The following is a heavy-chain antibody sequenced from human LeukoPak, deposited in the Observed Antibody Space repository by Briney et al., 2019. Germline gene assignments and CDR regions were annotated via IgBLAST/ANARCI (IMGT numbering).Heavy chain of an antibody. CDR3: ARTGSGSYYKREKTEGDY. V-gene: IGHV3-30*03. D-gene: IGHD3-10*01. Sequence: GGSLRLSCAASGFTFSSYGMHWVRQAPGKGLEWVAVISYDGSKEYYADSVKGRFTISRDNSKNTLYLQMNSLKTEDTAVYYCARTGSGSYYKREKTEGDYWGQGTLVTVSS. CDR2: ISYDGSKE. J-gene: IGHJ4*02. CDR1: GFTFSSYG.